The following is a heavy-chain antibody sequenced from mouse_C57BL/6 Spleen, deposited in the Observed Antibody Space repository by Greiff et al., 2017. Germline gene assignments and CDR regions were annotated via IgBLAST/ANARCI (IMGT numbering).Heavy chain of an antibody. CDR2: ISDGGSYT. J-gene: IGHJ4*01. Sequence: EVKLVESGGGLVKPGGSLKLSCAASGFTFSSYAMSWVRQTPEKRLEWVATISDGGSYTYYPDNVKGRFTISRDNAKNNLYLQMSHLKSEDTAMYYCAAGYRYAMDYWGQGTSVTVSS. CDR1: GFTFSSYA. V-gene: IGHV5-4*03. CDR3: AAGYRYAMDY.